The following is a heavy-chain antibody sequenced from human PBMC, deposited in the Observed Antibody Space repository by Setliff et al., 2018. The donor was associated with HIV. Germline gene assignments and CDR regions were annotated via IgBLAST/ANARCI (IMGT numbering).Heavy chain of an antibody. D-gene: IGHD3-22*01. CDR1: GFTFSDYY. CDR2: ISSSGSTI. V-gene: IGHV3-11*01. CDR3: ARGITMIVVVGWGGWFDP. Sequence: PGGSLRLSCAASGFTFSDYYMSWIRQAPGKGLEWVSYISSSGSTIYYADSVKGRFTISRDNAKNSLYLQMISLRVEDTAVYYCARGITMIVVVGWGGWFDPWGQGTLVTVSS. J-gene: IGHJ5*02.